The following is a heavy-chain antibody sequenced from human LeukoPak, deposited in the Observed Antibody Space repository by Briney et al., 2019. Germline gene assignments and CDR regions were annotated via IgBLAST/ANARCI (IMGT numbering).Heavy chain of an antibody. CDR3: AKVPVGDGWYFDY. D-gene: IGHD1-26*01. CDR2: ISGSGGST. V-gene: IGHV3-23*01. Sequence: GGSLRLSCAASGFTFSSYWMHWVRQPPGKGLEWVSAISGSGGSTYYADSVKGRFTISRDNSKNTLYLQMNSLRAEDTAVYYCAKVPVGDGWYFDYWGQGTLVTVSS. J-gene: IGHJ4*02. CDR1: GFTFSSYW.